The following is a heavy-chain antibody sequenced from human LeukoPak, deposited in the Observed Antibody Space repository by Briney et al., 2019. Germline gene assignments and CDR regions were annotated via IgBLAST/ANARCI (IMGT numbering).Heavy chain of an antibody. CDR1: GGSISSYY. CDR3: ARGGNDFWSGYLS. Sequence: HSEPLSLTCTVSGGSISSYYWSWIRQPPGKGLEWIGYIYYSGSTNYNPSLKSRVTISVDTSKNQFSLKLSSVTAADTAVYYCARGGNDFWSGYLSWGQGTLVTVSS. J-gene: IGHJ4*02. CDR2: IYYSGST. V-gene: IGHV4-59*01. D-gene: IGHD3-3*01.